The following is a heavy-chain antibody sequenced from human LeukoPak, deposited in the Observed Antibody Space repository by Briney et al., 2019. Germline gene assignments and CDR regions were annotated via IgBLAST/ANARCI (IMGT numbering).Heavy chain of an antibody. V-gene: IGHV3-72*01. Sequence: GGSLRLSCAASGFTFSNAWMSWVRQAPGKGLEWVGRTTNKANSYTSEYAASVKGRFTISRDDSKNSLYLQMNSLKTEDTAVYYCVRGPTYGIYWGQGTLVTVSS. D-gene: IGHD4-17*01. CDR3: VRGPTYGIY. J-gene: IGHJ4*02. CDR1: GFTFSNAW. CDR2: TTNKANSYTS.